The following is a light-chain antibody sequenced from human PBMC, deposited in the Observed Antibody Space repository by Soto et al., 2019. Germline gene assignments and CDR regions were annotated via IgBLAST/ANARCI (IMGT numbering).Light chain of an antibody. CDR3: QQTYTAPIT. J-gene: IGKJ5*01. CDR2: SAS. Sequence: DIQMTQSPSSLSASVGDRVNITCRASQNIRRYLNWYQQKPGKAPQLLIYSASRLQSGVPSRYIGDGSGTDFTLTISSLQPEDFATYYCQQTYTAPITFGQGTRLATK. V-gene: IGKV1-39*01. CDR1: QNIRRY.